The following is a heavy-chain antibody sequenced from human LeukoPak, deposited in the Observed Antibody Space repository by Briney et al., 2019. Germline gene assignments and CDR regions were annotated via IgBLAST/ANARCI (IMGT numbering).Heavy chain of an antibody. J-gene: IGHJ3*02. CDR2: IYSGGST. CDR1: GGSISSSSYY. CDR3: ASHSRSGSGGYENAFDI. Sequence: SETLSLTRTVSGGSISSSSYYWDWIRQSPGKGLDGIGNIYSGGSTYYTPSLKSRVTISVDTSKNKFSLKLSSVTAADTAIYFCASHSRSGSGGYENAFDIWGQGTMVTVSS. V-gene: IGHV4-39*01. D-gene: IGHD5-12*01.